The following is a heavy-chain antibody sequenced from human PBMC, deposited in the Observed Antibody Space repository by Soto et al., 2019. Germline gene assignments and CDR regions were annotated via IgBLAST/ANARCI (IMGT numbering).Heavy chain of an antibody. CDR1: GFTVSTYN. J-gene: IGHJ6*02. CDR3: ARKLSGAVQGWAYGMDV. V-gene: IGHV3-53*02. D-gene: IGHD1-26*01. Sequence: EVHLVESGGGLMQPGGSLRLSCAASGFTVSTYNMIWVRQAPVKGLEWVSVTYSGGSTQHADSVKGRFTVSRDNSKNTLYLQMSSLRDEDTAVYYCARKLSGAVQGWAYGMDVWGRGTTVTVSS. CDR2: TYSGGST.